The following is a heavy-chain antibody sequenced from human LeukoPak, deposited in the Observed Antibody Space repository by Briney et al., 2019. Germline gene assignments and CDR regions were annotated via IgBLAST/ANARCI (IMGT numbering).Heavy chain of an antibody. D-gene: IGHD3-22*01. V-gene: IGHV3-30*18. CDR1: GFTFSSYG. Sequence: GRSLRLSCAASGFTFSSYGMHWVRQAPGKGLEWVAVISYDGSNKYYADSVKGRFTISRDNSKNTLYLQMNSLRAEDTAVYYCAKETPLWLLLAAFDYWGQGTLVTVSS. CDR2: ISYDGSNK. CDR3: AKETPLWLLLAAFDY. J-gene: IGHJ4*02.